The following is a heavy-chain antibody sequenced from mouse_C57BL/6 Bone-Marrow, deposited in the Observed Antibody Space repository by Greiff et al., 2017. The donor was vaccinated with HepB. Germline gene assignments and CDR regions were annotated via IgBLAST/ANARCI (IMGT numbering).Heavy chain of an antibody. V-gene: IGHV1-50*01. D-gene: IGHD2-1*01. CDR3: ARPLYGNYLYSSYYYAMDY. CDR2: IDPSDSYT. CDR1: GYTFTSYW. Sequence: QVHVKQPGAELVKPGASVKLSCKASGYTFTSYWMQWVKQRPGQGLEWIGEIDPSDSYTNYNQKFKGKATLTVDTSSSTAYMQLSSLTSEDSAVYYCARPLYGNYLYSSYYYAMDYWGQGTSVTVSS. J-gene: IGHJ4*01.